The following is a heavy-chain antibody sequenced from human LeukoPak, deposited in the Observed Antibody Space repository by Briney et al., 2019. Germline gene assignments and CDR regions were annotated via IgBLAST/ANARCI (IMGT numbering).Heavy chain of an antibody. J-gene: IGHJ4*02. CDR3: ARERDIYGASFDY. Sequence: SGPALVKPSQTLTLTCTFSGFSLSTSGMYVGWIRQSPGKALEWLALIDWDDDKYYSTSLKARLTISKDTSKNQVVLTMTNMDPVDTATYYCARERDIYGASFDYWGQGTLVTVPS. D-gene: IGHD4/OR15-4a*01. CDR2: IDWDDDK. CDR1: GFSLSTSGMY. V-gene: IGHV2-70*01.